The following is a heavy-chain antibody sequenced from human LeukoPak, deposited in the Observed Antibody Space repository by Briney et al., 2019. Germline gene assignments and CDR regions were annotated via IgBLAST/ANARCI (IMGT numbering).Heavy chain of an antibody. Sequence: ASVKVSCKASGYTFTSYGISWVRQAPGQGLEWMGWISAYNGNTNYAQKLQGRVTMTTDTSTSTAYVELRSLRYDDTAVYYCARGVEERGTDMAYSYYGMDVWGQGTTVTVSS. D-gene: IGHD5-18*01. V-gene: IGHV1-18*01. CDR2: ISAYNGNT. J-gene: IGHJ6*02. CDR1: GYTFTSYG. CDR3: ARGVEERGTDMAYSYYGMDV.